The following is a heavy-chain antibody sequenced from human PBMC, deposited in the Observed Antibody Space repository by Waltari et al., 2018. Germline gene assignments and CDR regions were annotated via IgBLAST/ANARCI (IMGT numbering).Heavy chain of an antibody. J-gene: IGHJ6*02. Sequence: QVQLVESGGGVVQPGGSLRLSCAASGFTFSSYGMHWVRQAPGKGLEWVAFIRYDGSNKYYADSVKGRFTIARDNSKNTLYLQMNSLRAEDTAVYYCAKTAAAGIDEYYYYGMDVWGQGTTVTVSS. V-gene: IGHV3-30*02. CDR1: GFTFSSYG. CDR2: IRYDGSNK. D-gene: IGHD6-13*01. CDR3: AKTAAAGIDEYYYYGMDV.